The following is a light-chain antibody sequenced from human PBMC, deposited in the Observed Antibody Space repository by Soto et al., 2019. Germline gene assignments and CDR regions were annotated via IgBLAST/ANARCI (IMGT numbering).Light chain of an antibody. CDR3: SSYTRSSPRV. Sequence: QSALTQPASVSGSPGQSITISCTGTSSDVGGYNYVSWYQQHPGKAPKLMIYEVSNRPSGVSNLFSGSKSGNTDSLTISGLPDEDEADYYCSSYTRSSPRVFGTGTKLNVL. V-gene: IGLV2-14*01. J-gene: IGLJ1*01. CDR2: EVS. CDR1: SSDVGGYNY.